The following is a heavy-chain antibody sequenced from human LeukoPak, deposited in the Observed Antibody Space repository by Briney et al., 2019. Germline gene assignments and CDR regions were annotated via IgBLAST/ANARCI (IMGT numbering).Heavy chain of an antibody. CDR1: GGSISSYY. J-gene: IGHJ4*02. CDR2: IYYSGST. D-gene: IGHD6-13*01. V-gene: IGHV4-59*01. CDR3: ARGRGIAAAATHLLIDY. Sequence: PSETLSLTCTVSGGSISSYYWSWIRQPPGKGLEWIGYIYYSGSTNYNPSLKSRVTISVDTSKNQFSLKLSSVTAADTAVYYCARGRGIAAAATHLLIDYWGQGTLVTVSS.